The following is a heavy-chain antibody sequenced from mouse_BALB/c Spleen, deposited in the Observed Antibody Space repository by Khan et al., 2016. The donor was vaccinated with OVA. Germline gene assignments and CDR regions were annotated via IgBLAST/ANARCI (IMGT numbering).Heavy chain of an antibody. V-gene: IGHV2-5*01. Sequence: VQLQESGPGLVQPSQSLSITCTVSGFSLTSYGVHWVRQSPGKGLEWLGVIWRGGSTDYNAAFMSRLSITKDNSKSQVFFKMNSLQADDTDIYYCAKKITTVDYYAMDYWGQGTSVTVSS. J-gene: IGHJ4*01. D-gene: IGHD1-1*01. CDR2: IWRGGST. CDR1: GFSLTSYG. CDR3: AKKITTVDYYAMDY.